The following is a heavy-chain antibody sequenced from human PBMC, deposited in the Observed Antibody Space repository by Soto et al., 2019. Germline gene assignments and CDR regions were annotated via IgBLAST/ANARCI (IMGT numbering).Heavy chain of an antibody. CDR1: GGPITWNNW. CDR3: ARADFWSGHGGWFDP. CDR2: IFHTGSI. J-gene: IGHJ5*02. D-gene: IGHD3-3*01. Sequence: QVQLQESGPGLVRPSGTLSLTCAVSGGPITWNNWWSWLRQSPGKGLEWIGEIFHTGSINYNPSFKSRVTISMDKSKNRFSLTLRSLTAADTAVYYCARADFWSGHGGWFDPWGQGTLVTVSS. V-gene: IGHV4-4*02.